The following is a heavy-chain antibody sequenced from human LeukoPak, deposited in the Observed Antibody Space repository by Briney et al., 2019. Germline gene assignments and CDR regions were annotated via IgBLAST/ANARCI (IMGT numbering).Heavy chain of an antibody. D-gene: IGHD4-11*01. CDR2: INHSGST. Sequence: PSETLSLTCAVYGGSFSGYYWSWIRQPPGKGLEWIGEINHSGSTNYNPSLKSRVTISVDTSKNQFSLKLSSVTAADTAVYYCARTGTVRDFDYWGQGTLVTVSS. J-gene: IGHJ4*02. CDR1: GGSFSGYY. CDR3: ARTGTVRDFDY. V-gene: IGHV4-34*01.